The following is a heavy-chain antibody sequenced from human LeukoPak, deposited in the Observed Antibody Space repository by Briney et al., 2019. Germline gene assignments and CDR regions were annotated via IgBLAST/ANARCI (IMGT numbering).Heavy chain of an antibody. CDR2: IYPGDSDT. CDR3: ATQAPRGSYSGQGLVGDYFDY. J-gene: IGHJ4*02. D-gene: IGHD3-16*01. CDR1: GYSFTSYW. V-gene: IGHV5-51*01. Sequence: GESLKISCKGSGYSFTSYWIGWVRQMPGKGLEWMGIIYPGDSDTRYSPSFQGQVTISADKSISTAYLQWSSLKASDTAMYYCATQAPRGSYSGQGLVGDYFDYGGQGPRVPAPS.